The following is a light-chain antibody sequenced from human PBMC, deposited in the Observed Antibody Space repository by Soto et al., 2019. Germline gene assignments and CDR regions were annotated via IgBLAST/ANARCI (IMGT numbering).Light chain of an antibody. V-gene: IGLV2-18*02. J-gene: IGLJ1*01. CDR1: SSDVGSYNR. CDR3: SSYTSSSTPFV. CDR2: EVS. Sequence: QSVPTHPPSVSGSPGQSVTISCTGTSSDVGSYNRVSWYQQPPGTAPKLMIYEVSNRPSGVPDRFSGSKSGNTASLTISGLQAEDEADYYCSSYTSSSTPFVFGTGTKLTVL.